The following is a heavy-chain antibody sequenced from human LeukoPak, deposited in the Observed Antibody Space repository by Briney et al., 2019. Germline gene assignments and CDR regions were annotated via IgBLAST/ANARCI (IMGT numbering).Heavy chain of an antibody. J-gene: IGHJ4*02. CDR1: GGSFSGYY. CDR3: ARYDTGGYYSYFDY. Sequence: KPSETLSLTCAVYGGSFSGYYWSRIRLPPGKGLESIGEINHSGSTNYNPSLKSRVTISVDTSKNQFSLKLSSVTAADTAVYYCARYDTGGYYSYFDYWGQGTLVTVSS. CDR2: INHSGST. V-gene: IGHV4-34*01. D-gene: IGHD3-22*01.